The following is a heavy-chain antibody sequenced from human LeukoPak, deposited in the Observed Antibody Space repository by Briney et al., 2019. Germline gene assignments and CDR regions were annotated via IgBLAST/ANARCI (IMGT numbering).Heavy chain of an antibody. D-gene: IGHD5-18*01. V-gene: IGHV3-7*01. CDR2: IKQDGSAK. J-gene: IGHJ4*02. Sequence: GGSLRLSCAASGFTFNRYWMSWVRQAPGKELQWVANIKQDGSAKYYVDSVKGRFTISRDNAKNSLYLQMNSLRAEDTAVYYCARADWDTAMIDYWGQGTLVTVSS. CDR3: ARADWDTAMIDY. CDR1: GFTFNRYW.